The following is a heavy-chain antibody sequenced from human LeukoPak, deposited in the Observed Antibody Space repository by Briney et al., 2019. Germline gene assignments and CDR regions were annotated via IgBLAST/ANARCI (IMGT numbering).Heavy chain of an antibody. D-gene: IGHD6-19*01. J-gene: IGHJ6*04. CDR2: IYPGDSDI. CDR3: ARLLSKSSVAGPRGYMDV. Sequence: GESLKISCKGSGYSFSSYWIVWVRQMPGKGLEWMGIIYPGDSDIRYNPSFQGQVTISADKSISTAYLQWRSLKASDTAMYHCARLLSKSSVAGPRGYMDVWGKGTTVTVSS. CDR1: GYSFSSYW. V-gene: IGHV5-51*01.